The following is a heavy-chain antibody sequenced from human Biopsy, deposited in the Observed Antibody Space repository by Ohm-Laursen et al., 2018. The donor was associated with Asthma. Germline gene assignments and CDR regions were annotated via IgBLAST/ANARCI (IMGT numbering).Heavy chain of an antibody. CDR3: ARTFHFWSPYHAEHYQL. V-gene: IGHV3-7*01. D-gene: IGHD3-3*01. Sequence: GSLRLSCTASGFTFGAYCMSWVRQVPGQGLEWVANIKHDGSEKNHVDSLKGRFTISRDNAKNLLFLQMNSLRAEDTAVYYCARTFHFWSPYHAEHYQLWGQGTLVTVSS. CDR1: GFTFGAYC. J-gene: IGHJ1*01. CDR2: IKHDGSEK.